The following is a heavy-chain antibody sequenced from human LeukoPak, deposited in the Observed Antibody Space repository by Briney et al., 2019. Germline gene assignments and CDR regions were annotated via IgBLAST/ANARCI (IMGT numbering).Heavy chain of an antibody. CDR1: GGSISSGSYY. J-gene: IGHJ3*02. CDR2: IYTSGST. Sequence: PSQTLSLTCTVSGGSISSGSYYWSWVRQPPGKGLEWIGRIYTSGSTNYNPSLKSRVTISVDTSKNPFSLKLSSVTAADTAVYYCAREPRYCSSTSCYDDAFDIWGQGTMVTVSS. V-gene: IGHV4-61*02. D-gene: IGHD2-2*01. CDR3: AREPRYCSSTSCYDDAFDI.